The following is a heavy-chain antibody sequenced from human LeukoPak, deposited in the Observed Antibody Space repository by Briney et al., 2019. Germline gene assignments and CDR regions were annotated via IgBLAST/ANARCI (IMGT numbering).Heavy chain of an antibody. CDR1: GFTFSSYS. J-gene: IGHJ4*02. V-gene: IGHV3-21*04. CDR3: AKGETRRWLQLRGYYFDY. CDR2: ISSSSSYI. D-gene: IGHD5-24*01. Sequence: GGSLRLSCAASGFTFSSYSVNWVRQAPGKGLEWVSSISSSSSYIYYADSVKGRFTISRDNAKNSLYLQMNSLRAEDTAVYYCAKGETRRWLQLRGYYFDYWGQGTLVTVSS.